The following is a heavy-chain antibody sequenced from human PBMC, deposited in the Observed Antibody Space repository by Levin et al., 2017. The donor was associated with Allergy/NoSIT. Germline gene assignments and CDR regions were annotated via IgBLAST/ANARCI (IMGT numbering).Heavy chain of an antibody. CDR1: GFTLSSKW. CDR3: ARSDYFDY. J-gene: IGHJ4*02. Sequence: LSLTCAASGFTLSSKWMHWVRQAPGRGLVWVSRSKYDGSSTSYADSVKGRFTISRDNAKNTLYLQVDSLRVEDTAVYYCARSDYFDYWGQGTLVTVSS. V-gene: IGHV3-74*01. CDR2: SKYDGSST.